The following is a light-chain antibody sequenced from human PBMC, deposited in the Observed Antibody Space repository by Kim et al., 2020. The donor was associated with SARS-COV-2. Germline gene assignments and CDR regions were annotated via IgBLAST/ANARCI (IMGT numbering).Light chain of an antibody. V-gene: IGKV3-20*01. CDR1: QSVSSTY. CDR3: QQYDRSPPLS. Sequence: EIVLTQSPGTLSLSPGERATLSCRASQSVSSTYLAWYQQKPGQAPRLLIYGASSRATGIPDRFSGSGSGTDFTLTISRLEPEDFAVYYCQQYDRSPPLSFGGGTKVEIK. J-gene: IGKJ4*01. CDR2: GAS.